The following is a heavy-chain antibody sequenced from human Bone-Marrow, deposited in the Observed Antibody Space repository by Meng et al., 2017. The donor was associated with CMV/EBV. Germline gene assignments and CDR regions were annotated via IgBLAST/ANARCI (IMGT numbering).Heavy chain of an antibody. CDR2: ISWNSGNI. V-gene: IGHV3-9*01. J-gene: IGHJ3*02. Sequence: LKISCAASGFTFDDYAMHWVRQAPGKGPEWVSHISWNSGNIGYADSVKGRFTISRDNAKNSLYLQMNSLRAEDTALYYCAKDTHYYDTRGAFDIWGQGTMVTVSS. CDR1: GFTFDDYA. CDR3: AKDTHYYDTRGAFDI. D-gene: IGHD3-22*01.